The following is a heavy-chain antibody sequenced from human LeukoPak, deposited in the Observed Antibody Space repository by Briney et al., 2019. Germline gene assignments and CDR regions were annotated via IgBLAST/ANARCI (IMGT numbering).Heavy chain of an antibody. CDR3: ARDPLQWLSHGDDAFDI. D-gene: IGHD6-19*01. CDR1: GFTFSGHG. V-gene: IGHV3-33*01. Sequence: PGRSLRLSCAASGFTFSGHGMHRVRQTPGKGLEWVAVIWYDGSNKYYADSVKGRFTISRDNSKNTLYLQMNSPRAEDTAVYYCARDPLQWLSHGDDAFDIWGQGTMVTVSS. CDR2: IWYDGSNK. J-gene: IGHJ3*02.